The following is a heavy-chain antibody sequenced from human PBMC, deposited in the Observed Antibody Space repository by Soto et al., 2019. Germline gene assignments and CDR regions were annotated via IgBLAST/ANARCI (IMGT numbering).Heavy chain of an antibody. CDR3: AAIREDIFYGMDV. CDR1: GGSMNKYY. J-gene: IGHJ6*02. Sequence: SETLSLTCTVSGGSMNKYYWNWIRQPAGKGLEWIGRIYTRGSTNYNPSMKSRVTMSVDTSKNEVSLNLNSVTAADTAVYYCAAIREDIFYGMDVWGQGTTVTVSS. CDR2: IYTRGST. V-gene: IGHV4-4*07. D-gene: IGHD2-15*01.